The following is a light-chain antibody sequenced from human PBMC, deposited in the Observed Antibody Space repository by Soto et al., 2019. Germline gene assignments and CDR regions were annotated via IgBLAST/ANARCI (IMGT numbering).Light chain of an antibody. J-gene: IGLJ3*02. V-gene: IGLV2-14*01. CDR2: EVN. CDR1: SSDVGGYNY. CDR3: SSYTSISTQV. Sequence: QSALTQPASVSGSPGQSITISCTGTSSDVGGYNYVSWYQQHPGRAPKLIIYEVNNRPSGVSNRFSGSKSGNTASLTISGLQTEDEADYYCSSYTSISTQVLGGGTKLTVL.